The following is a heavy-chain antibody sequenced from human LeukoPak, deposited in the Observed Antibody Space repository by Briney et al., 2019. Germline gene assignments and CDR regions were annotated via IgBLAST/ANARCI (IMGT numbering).Heavy chain of an antibody. J-gene: IGHJ2*01. CDR1: GFMFNDYA. Sequence: GGSLRLSCAPSGFMFNDYALHWVRQASGKGLEWVSSISWNSGNMYYVDSVKGRFTISRDNAKNSLSLQMNSLKPEDTALYYCAKGPGLGEGKRYLDLWGRGTLVIVSS. CDR2: ISWNSGNM. CDR3: AKGPGLGEGKRYLDL. V-gene: IGHV3-9*01. D-gene: IGHD5-24*01.